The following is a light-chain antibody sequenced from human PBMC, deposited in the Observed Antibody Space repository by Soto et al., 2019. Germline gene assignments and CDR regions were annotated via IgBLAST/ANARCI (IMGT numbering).Light chain of an antibody. Sequence: EIVLTQSPGTLSLSPGERATLSCRASQSVSNNYLSLYQQKAVQSPSWLIYDASSRATGIPDRFSGGGSGTDFTLNISRLEPEDFAVHYCQKYGSSPQTFGQGTKVDI. CDR3: QKYGSSPQT. V-gene: IGKV3-20*01. CDR1: QSVSNNY. J-gene: IGKJ1*01. CDR2: DAS.